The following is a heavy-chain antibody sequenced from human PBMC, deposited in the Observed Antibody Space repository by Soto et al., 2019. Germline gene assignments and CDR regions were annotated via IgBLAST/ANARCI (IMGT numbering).Heavy chain of an antibody. Sequence: EVQLLESGGGLVQPGGSLRLSCAASGFTFSSYAMSWVRQAPGKGLEWVSAISGSGGSTYYADSVKGRFTISRDNSKNTLYLQMNSLRAEDTAVYYCATLSYAFGGVIDFDYWDQGTLVTVSS. D-gene: IGHD3-16*02. CDR1: GFTFSSYA. V-gene: IGHV3-23*01. CDR2: ISGSGGST. J-gene: IGHJ4*02. CDR3: ATLSYAFGGVIDFDY.